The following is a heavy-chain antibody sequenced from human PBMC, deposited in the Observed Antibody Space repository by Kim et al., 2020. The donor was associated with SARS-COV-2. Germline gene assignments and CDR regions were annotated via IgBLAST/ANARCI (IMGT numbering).Heavy chain of an antibody. CDR2: INSDGSST. V-gene: IGHV3-74*01. CDR1: GFTFSSYW. CDR3: ARGAPIEHAVVTTGGYY. J-gene: IGHJ4*02. D-gene: IGHD2-15*01. Sequence: GGSLRLSCAASGFTFSSYWMHWVRQAPGKGLVWVSRINSDGSSTSYADSAKGRFTISRDNAKNTLYLQMNSLRAEDTAVYYCARGAPIEHAVVTTGGYYWGQGTLVTVSS.